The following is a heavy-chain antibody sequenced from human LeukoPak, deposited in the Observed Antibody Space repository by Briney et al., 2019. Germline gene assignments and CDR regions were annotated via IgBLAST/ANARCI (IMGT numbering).Heavy chain of an antibody. CDR2: IYSGGST. CDR3: ARVGATTANLNFDY. V-gene: IGHV3-53*01. CDR1: GFIVSSNY. Sequence: GGSLRLSCAASGFIVSSNYMTWVRQAPGKGLEWVSLIYSGGSTSYADTVKGRFTISRDNPKNTLYLQMNSLRAEDTAVYYCARVGATTANLNFDYWGQGTLVTVSS. J-gene: IGHJ4*02. D-gene: IGHD1-26*01.